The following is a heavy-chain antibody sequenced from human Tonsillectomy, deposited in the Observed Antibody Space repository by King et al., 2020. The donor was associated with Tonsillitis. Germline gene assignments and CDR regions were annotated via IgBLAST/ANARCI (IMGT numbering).Heavy chain of an antibody. CDR3: ARDSPPRYCSGGSCPTSRYPNY. V-gene: IGHV3-74*01. D-gene: IGHD2-15*01. Sequence: VQLVESGGGLVQPGGSLRLSCAASGFTFISYWMHWVRQAPGKGLVWVSRINSDGSSTSYADSVKGRFTISRDNAKNTLYLQMNSLRAEDTAVYYCARDSPPRYCSGGSCPTSRYPNYWGQGTLVTVSS. J-gene: IGHJ4*02. CDR2: INSDGSST. CDR1: GFTFISYW.